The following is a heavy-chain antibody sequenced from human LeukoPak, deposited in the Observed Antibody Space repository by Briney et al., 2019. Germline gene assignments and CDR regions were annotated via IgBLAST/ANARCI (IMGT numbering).Heavy chain of an antibody. CDR3: ARWGVGGAYYYDSSGYYYIFDY. V-gene: IGHV1-18*01. D-gene: IGHD3-22*01. Sequence: ASVKVSCKASGYTFTSYGISWVRQAPGQGLEWMGWISAYNGNTNYAQKLQGRVTMTTDTSTSTAYMELRSLRSDDTAVYYCARWGVGGAYYYDSSGYYYIFDYWGQGTLVTVSS. CDR2: ISAYNGNT. J-gene: IGHJ4*02. CDR1: GYTFTSYG.